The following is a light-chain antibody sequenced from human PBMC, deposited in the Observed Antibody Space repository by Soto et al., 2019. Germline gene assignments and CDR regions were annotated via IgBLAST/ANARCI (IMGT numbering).Light chain of an antibody. CDR2: GAF. V-gene: IGKV3-15*01. CDR3: QQYDNWPRT. CDR1: QSVRSN. J-gene: IGKJ1*01. Sequence: EIVMTQSPVTLSVSPGERATLSCRASQSVRSNLAWYQQKPGQAPSLLIYGAFTRATGIPTRFSGSGSGIEFTLTISSLQSEDFAVYYCQQYDNWPRTFGQGAKVDIK.